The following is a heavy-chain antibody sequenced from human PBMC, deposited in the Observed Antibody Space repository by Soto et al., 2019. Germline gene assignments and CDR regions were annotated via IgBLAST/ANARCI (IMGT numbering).Heavy chain of an antibody. D-gene: IGHD6-25*01. CDR1: GFIFSNYW. CDR2: INQGGSER. V-gene: IGHV3-7*01. CDR3: AKASTGFDY. Sequence: PGGSLRLSCAASGFIFSNYWMSWVRQTPGKGLEWVASINQGGSERSFVDSVKGRFTISRDNAKNSLYLQLNSLRAEDTAVYYCAKASTGFDYWGQGTMVTVSS. J-gene: IGHJ4*02.